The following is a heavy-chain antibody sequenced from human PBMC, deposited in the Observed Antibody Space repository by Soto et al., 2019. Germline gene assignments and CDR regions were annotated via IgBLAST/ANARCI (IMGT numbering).Heavy chain of an antibody. CDR2: LYSSGST. CDR1: GFIVSSKY. V-gene: IGHV3-66*01. CDR3: ARDWSWEQKVPNY. J-gene: IGHJ4*02. D-gene: IGHD1-26*01. Sequence: GGSLRLSCAVSGFIVSSKYMSWVRQAPGKGLEWVSVLYSSGSTYYADSVEGRFTISRDNSKNTLYLQMNSLRAEDTAVYYCARDWSWEQKVPNYWGQGTLVTVSS.